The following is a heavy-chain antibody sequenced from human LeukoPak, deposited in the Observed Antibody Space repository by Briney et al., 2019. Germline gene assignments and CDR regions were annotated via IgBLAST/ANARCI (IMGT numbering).Heavy chain of an antibody. V-gene: IGHV1-2*02. D-gene: IGHD2-15*01. J-gene: IGHJ4*02. CDR2: INPNSGGT. CDR3: ARGYCSGGSCYYFFDY. Sequence: ASVKVSCKASGYTVTGYYMHWVRQAPGQGLGWMGWINPNSGGTNYAQKFQGRVTMTRDTSISTAYMELSRLRSDDTAVYYCARGYCSGGSCYYFFDYWGQGTLVTVSS. CDR1: GYTVTGYY.